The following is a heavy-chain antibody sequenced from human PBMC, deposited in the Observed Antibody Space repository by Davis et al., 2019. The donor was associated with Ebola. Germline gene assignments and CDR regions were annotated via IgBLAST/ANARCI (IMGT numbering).Heavy chain of an antibody. CDR2: IYRSGST. J-gene: IGHJ6*02. D-gene: IGHD1-26*01. CDR3: AHVGDYYGMDV. CDR1: GGSITSSNW. V-gene: IGHV4-4*02. Sequence: SETLSLTCAVSGGSITSSNWWSWVRRPPGKGLEWIGQIYRSGSTNYSPSLKSRVTILLDKSKKQISLKLSSVTAADTAVYYCAHVGDYYGMDVWGQGTTVTVSS.